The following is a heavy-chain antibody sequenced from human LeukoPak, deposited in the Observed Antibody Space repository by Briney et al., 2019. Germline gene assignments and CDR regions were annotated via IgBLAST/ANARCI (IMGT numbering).Heavy chain of an antibody. CDR3: ARGGDRNNWWVFDY. D-gene: IGHD1-20*01. CDR2: ISDSGST. J-gene: IGHJ4*02. CDR1: GFTVSSNY. Sequence: PGGSLRLSCVASGFTVSSNYMSWVRQAPGKGLEWIGYISDSGSTKYNPSLKSRVTISIDTPKKLFSLRLTSVTAADTAVYYCARGGDRNNWWVFDYWGQGTLVTVSS. V-gene: IGHV4-59*02.